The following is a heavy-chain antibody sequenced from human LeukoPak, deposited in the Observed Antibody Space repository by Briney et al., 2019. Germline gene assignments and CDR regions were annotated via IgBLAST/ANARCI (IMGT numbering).Heavy chain of an antibody. V-gene: IGHV4-61*02. J-gene: IGHJ4*02. CDR1: GGSISSGSYY. CDR2: IYTSGST. D-gene: IGHD3-22*01. Sequence: SQTLSLTCTVSGGSISSGSYYWSWIRQPAGKGLEWIERIYTSGSTNYNPPLKSRVTITVDTSKNQFSLKLSSVTAADTAVYYCARDPHYYDSSGYYPYFDYWGQGTLVTVSS. CDR3: ARDPHYYDSSGYYPYFDY.